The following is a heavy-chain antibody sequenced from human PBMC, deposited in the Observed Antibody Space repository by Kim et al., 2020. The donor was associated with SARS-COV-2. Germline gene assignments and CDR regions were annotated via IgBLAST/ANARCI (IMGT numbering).Heavy chain of an antibody. V-gene: IGHV3-13*04. CDR2: IGTAGDT. Sequence: GGSLRLSCAASGFTFSSYDMHWVRQATGKGLEWVSAIGTAGDTYYPGSVKGRFTISRENAKNSLYLQMNSLRAGDTAVYYCARDRGYYGSGSSLGGMDVWGQGTTVTVSS. CDR1: GFTFSSYD. J-gene: IGHJ6*02. CDR3: ARDRGYYGSGSSLGGMDV. D-gene: IGHD3-10*01.